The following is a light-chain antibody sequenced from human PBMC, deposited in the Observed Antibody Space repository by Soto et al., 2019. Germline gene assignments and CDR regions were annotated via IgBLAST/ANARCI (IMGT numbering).Light chain of an antibody. J-gene: IGLJ1*01. CDR1: SSNIGSHT. Sequence: QSVLTQPPSTSGTPGQRVAISCSGTSSNIGSHTVNWYQQLSGAAPKLLIYSNDQRPTRVPDRFSGSKSGTSASLVISGLQSEDEADYYCAAWDGSLNGYVFGTGTKVTVL. V-gene: IGLV1-44*01. CDR3: AAWDGSLNGYV. CDR2: SND.